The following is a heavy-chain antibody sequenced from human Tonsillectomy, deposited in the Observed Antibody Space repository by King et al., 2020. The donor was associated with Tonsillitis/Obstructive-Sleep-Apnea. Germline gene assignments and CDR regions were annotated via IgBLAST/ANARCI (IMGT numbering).Heavy chain of an antibody. CDR2: IYYSGST. V-gene: IGHV4-39*01. D-gene: IGHD1-1*01. J-gene: IGHJ4*02. CDR1: GGSISSSSYY. CDR3: ARQGTTGTTAYFDY. Sequence: QLQESGPGLVKPSETLSLTCTVSGGSISSSSYYWGWIRQPPGKGLEWIGSIYYSGSTYYNPSLQSRVTIAVDTSKNQFSLKLSSVTAADTAVYYCARQGTTGTTAYFDYWGQGTLVTVSS.